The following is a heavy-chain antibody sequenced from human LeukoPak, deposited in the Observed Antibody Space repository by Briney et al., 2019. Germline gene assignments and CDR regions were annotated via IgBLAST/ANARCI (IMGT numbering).Heavy chain of an antibody. J-gene: IGHJ3*02. D-gene: IGHD3-10*01. CDR3: AKVRVIRGVYDAFDI. CDR1: GFTFDHCA. Sequence: PGGSLRLSCAASGFTFDHCAIHWVRQAPWKGLEWVSLITWDGGSTYYADSVKGRFTISRDNSKNSLYLQMNSLRPEDTALYYCAKVRVIRGVYDAFDIWGQGAMVTVSS. CDR2: ITWDGGST. V-gene: IGHV3-43D*03.